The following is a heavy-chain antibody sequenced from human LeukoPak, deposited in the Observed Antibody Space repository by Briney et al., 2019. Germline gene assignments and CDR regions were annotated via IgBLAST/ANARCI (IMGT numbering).Heavy chain of an antibody. D-gene: IGHD6-19*01. J-gene: IGHJ4*02. CDR3: AREGGIIVAGKFDS. CDR2: IQYDESDK. V-gene: IGHV3-30*02. Sequence: PGGSLGLSCAASGLTFSTSGMHWVRQAPGKGLEWVAFIQYDESDKYYADSVRGRLTISRDNSKNTLYLQMNSLRAEDTAVYYCAREGGIIVAGKFDSWGQGTLVTVSS. CDR1: GLTFSTSG.